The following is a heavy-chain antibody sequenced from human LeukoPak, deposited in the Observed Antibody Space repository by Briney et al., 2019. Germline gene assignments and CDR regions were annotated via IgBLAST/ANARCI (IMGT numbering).Heavy chain of an antibody. CDR1: GFTLSSND. CDR3: ARVRYYYGSESYYRDLDY. CDR2: ISSSSSYI. J-gene: IGHJ4*02. V-gene: IGHV3-21*01. Sequence: GGSLRLSCAASGFTLSSNDMSWVRQAPGKGLEWVSSISSSSSYIYYADSVKGRFTISRDNAKNSLYLQMNSLRAEDTAVYYCARVRYYYGSESYYRDLDYWGQGTLVTVSS. D-gene: IGHD3-10*01.